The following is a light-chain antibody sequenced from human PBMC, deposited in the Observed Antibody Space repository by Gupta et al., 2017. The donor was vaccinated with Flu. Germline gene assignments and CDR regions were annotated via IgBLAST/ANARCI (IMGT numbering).Light chain of an antibody. CDR3: QHSDHLPSFT. CDR2: DAS. J-gene: IGKJ3*01. V-gene: IGKV1-33*01. Sequence: DIQMTQSPSSLSASVGDRVTITCQASQDITNFLNWYQQKPGKAPRLLIYDASNWTTGVSSRFSGSGSGTHFTFTISSRQPEDIATYYCQHSDHLPSFTFGHGTKLDIK. CDR1: QDITNF.